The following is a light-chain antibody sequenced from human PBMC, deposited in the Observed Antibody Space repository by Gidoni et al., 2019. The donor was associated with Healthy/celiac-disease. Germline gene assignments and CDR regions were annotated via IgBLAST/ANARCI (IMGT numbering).Light chain of an antibody. CDR2: DAS. Sequence: EIVLPQSPATLSLSPGERATLSCRASQSVSSYLAWYQQKPGQPPRLLIYDASNRATGIPARFSGSGSGTDFTRTISSLEPEDFAVYYCQQRSNWPSGTFGQGTKVESK. V-gene: IGKV3-11*01. CDR3: QQRSNWPSGT. CDR1: QSVSSY. J-gene: IGKJ1*01.